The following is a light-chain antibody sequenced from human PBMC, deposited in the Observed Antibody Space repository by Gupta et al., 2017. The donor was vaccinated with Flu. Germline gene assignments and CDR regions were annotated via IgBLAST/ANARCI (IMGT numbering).Light chain of an antibody. CDR2: GAS. J-gene: IGKJ1*01. CDR1: QSVNSY. CDR3: QQYGSSSPWT. V-gene: IGKV3-20*01. Sequence: EILLAQSPVTLSLSPGEGATLSCRASQSVNSYLAWYQQKPGQAPRLLIYGASTRAAGIPDRFSGSGSGTDFSLTIDKLEPEDFAMYFCQQYGSSSPWTFGQGTKVEVK.